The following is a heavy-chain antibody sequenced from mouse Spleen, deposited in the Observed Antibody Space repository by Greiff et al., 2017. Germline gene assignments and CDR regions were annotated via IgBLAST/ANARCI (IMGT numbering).Heavy chain of an antibody. CDR2: ISYDGSN. CDR3: ARDRYYDGSYDY. D-gene: IGHD1-1*01. J-gene: IGHJ2*01. V-gene: IGHV3-6*01. Sequence: ESGPGLVKPSQSLSLTCSVTGYSITSGYYWNWIRQFPGNKLEWMGYISYDGSNNYNPSLKNRISITRDTSKNQFFLKLNSVTTEDTATYYCARDRYYDGSYDYWGQGTTLTVSS. CDR1: GYSITSGYY.